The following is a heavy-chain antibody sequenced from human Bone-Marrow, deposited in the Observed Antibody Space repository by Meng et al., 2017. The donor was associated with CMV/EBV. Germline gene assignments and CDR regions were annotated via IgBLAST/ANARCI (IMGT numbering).Heavy chain of an antibody. D-gene: IGHD3-22*01. CDR1: GYTFTSYG. J-gene: IGHJ6*02. CDR2: ISAYNGNT. V-gene: IGHV1-18*01. CDR3: ARDPPRDDSSGYYYPAGMDV. Sequence: ASVKVSCKASGYTFTSYGISWVRQAPGQGLEWMGWISAYNGNTNYAQKLQGRVTMTTDTSTSTAYMELSSLRSEDTAVYYCARDPPRDDSSGYYYPAGMDVWGQGTTVTVSS.